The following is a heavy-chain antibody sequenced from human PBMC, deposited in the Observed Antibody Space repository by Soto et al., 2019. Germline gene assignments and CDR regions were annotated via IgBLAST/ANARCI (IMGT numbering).Heavy chain of an antibody. D-gene: IGHD6-13*01. CDR3: AFIAAAGTGSRGREYFDY. Sequence: ASVKVSCKVSGYTLTELSMHWVRQAPGKGLEWMGGFDPEDGATIYAQKFQGRVTITTDTSTSTAYMELSSLRSEDTAVYYCAFIAAAGTGSRGREYFDYSGQGTLVTVSS. V-gene: IGHV1-24*01. CDR1: GYTLTELS. CDR2: FDPEDGAT. J-gene: IGHJ4*02.